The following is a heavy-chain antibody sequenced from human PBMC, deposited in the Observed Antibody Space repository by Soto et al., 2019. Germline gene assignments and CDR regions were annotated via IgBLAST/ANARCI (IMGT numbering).Heavy chain of an antibody. Sequence: EVQLVESGGGLVKPGGSLRLSCAASGFTFSSYSMNWVRQAPGKGLEWVSSISSSSSYIYYADSVKGRFTISRDNAKNSLYLQMNSPRAEDTAVYYCARRIAVAGNLDYWGQGTLVTVSS. J-gene: IGHJ4*02. CDR3: ARRIAVAGNLDY. CDR1: GFTFSSYS. CDR2: ISSSSSYI. D-gene: IGHD6-19*01. V-gene: IGHV3-21*01.